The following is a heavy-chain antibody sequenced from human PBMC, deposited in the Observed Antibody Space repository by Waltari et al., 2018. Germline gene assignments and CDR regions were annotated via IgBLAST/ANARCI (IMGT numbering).Heavy chain of an antibody. CDR1: AYSFTDYY. Sequence: QVQLVQSGAEVKKPGASVKVSCKASAYSFTDYYMHWMRQAPGQGLEWNGRINPNNGGTDYAQNCQGRVTMTRDTAISTAYMELSRLTSDDTAVYYCAKVTSGAVAFEYWGQGTLVTVSS. D-gene: IGHD6-19*01. CDR2: INPNNGGT. V-gene: IGHV1-2*02. CDR3: AKVTSGAVAFEY. J-gene: IGHJ4*02.